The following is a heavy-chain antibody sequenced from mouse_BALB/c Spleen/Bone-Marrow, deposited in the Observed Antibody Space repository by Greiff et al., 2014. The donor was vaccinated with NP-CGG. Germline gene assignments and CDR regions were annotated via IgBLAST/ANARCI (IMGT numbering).Heavy chain of an antibody. D-gene: IGHD2-14*01. CDR2: INPSSGYT. Sequence: VHLQQSGAELARPGASVKMSCKASGYTFTSYTMHWVKQRPGQGLEWIGYINPSSGYTNYNQKFKDKATLTADKSSSTAYMQLSSLTSEDSAVYYCTRSYWYDVAWFAYWGQGTLVTVSA. CDR3: TRSYWYDVAWFAY. J-gene: IGHJ3*01. V-gene: IGHV1-4*01. CDR1: GYTFTSYT.